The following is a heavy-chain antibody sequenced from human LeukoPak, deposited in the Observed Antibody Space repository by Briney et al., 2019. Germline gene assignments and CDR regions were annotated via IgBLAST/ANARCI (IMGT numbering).Heavy chain of an antibody. V-gene: IGHV3-21*01. D-gene: IGHD4-17*01. CDR2: ISSSSSYI. Sequence: GGSLRLSCAASRFIFSKYAMSWVRQAPGKGLEWVSSISSSSSYIYYADSVKGRFTISRDNAKNSLYLQMNSLRAEGTAVYYCARDYYGDYYFDFWGQGTPVTVSS. CDR3: ARDYYGDYYFDF. J-gene: IGHJ4*02. CDR1: RFIFSKYA.